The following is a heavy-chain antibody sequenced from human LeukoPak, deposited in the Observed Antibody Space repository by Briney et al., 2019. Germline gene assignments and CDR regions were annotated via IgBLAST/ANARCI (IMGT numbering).Heavy chain of an antibody. CDR2: IKEDGSEK. J-gene: IGHJ2*01. D-gene: IGHD5-12*01. CDR3: ARWLHWYFDL. Sequence: PGGSLRLSCAASGFTFSSYWMSWVRQAPGKGLEWVANIKEDGSEKNYVDSVKGRFIISRDNAENSLHLQMNSLGAEDTALYYCARWLHWYFDLWGRGTRVTVSS. CDR1: GFTFSSYW. V-gene: IGHV3-7*03.